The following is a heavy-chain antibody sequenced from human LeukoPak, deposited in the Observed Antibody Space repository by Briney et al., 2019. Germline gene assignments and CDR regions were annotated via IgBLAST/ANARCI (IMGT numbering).Heavy chain of an antibody. Sequence: GGSLRLSCAASGFTFSSYNMNWVRQAPGEGPEWVSSISGSSSYIYYADSVKGRFTISRDSAQNSLYLQMNSLRAEDTAVYYCARDGRELTVDYWGQGTLVTVSS. J-gene: IGHJ4*02. D-gene: IGHD1-26*01. CDR1: GFTFSSYN. CDR3: ARDGRELTVDY. V-gene: IGHV3-21*01. CDR2: ISGSSSYI.